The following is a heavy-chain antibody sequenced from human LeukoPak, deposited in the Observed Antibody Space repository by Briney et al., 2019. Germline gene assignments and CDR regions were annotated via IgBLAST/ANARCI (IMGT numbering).Heavy chain of an antibody. D-gene: IGHD3-10*01. V-gene: IGHV5-51*01. J-gene: IGHJ4*02. CDR2: IYPGESDT. CDR1: GYRFTNYW. CDR3: ARLPMVRGVTGGVFFDY. Sequence: GESLQISFKGSGYRFTNYWIGWVRPVPGKGVEWRGIIYPGESDTRYNPSFQGQVTISADKSISTAYLQWSSLKASDTAMYYCARLPMVRGVTGGVFFDYWGQGTLVTVSS.